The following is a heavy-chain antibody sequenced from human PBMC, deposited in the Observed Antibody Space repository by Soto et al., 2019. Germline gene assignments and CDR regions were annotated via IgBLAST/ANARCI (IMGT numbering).Heavy chain of an antibody. Sequence: GGSLRLSCAASGFTFSSYAMHWVRQAPGEGLEWVAVISYDGSNKYYADSVKGRFTISRDNSKNTLYLQMNSLRAEDTAVYYCARDSPPGIAVAGIDYWGQGTLVTLSS. CDR2: ISYDGSNK. V-gene: IGHV3-30-3*01. CDR1: GFTFSSYA. CDR3: ARDSPPGIAVAGIDY. J-gene: IGHJ4*02. D-gene: IGHD6-19*01.